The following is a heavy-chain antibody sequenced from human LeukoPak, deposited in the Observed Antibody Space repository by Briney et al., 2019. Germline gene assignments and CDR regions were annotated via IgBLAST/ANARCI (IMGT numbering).Heavy chain of an antibody. V-gene: IGHV1-46*01. CDR2: INPRGGST. J-gene: IGHJ4*02. Sequence: ASVKVSCRASGYTFTSYYMHWIRQAPGQGPEWVGIINPRGGSTDYSQKFQGRVTMTSDTSTSTVYMELNSLIYGDTAVYFCARVGSAAATADYWGQGTLVTVSS. CDR3: ARVGSAAATADY. D-gene: IGHD6-25*01. CDR1: GYTFTSYY.